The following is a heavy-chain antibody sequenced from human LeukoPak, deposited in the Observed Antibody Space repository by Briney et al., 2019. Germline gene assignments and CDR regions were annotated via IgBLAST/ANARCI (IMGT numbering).Heavy chain of an antibody. D-gene: IGHD3-3*01. CDR2: TRSKAYGGTT. CDR1: GFTFNNYA. J-gene: IGHJ5*02. V-gene: IGHV3-49*03. Sequence: PGGSLRLSCAASGFTFNNYAMNWFRQAPGKGLEWVGFTRSKAYGGTTEYAASVKGRFTISRDDSKSIAYLQMNSLKTEDTAVYYCTRDLRDFWSGYYMFDPWGQGTLVTVSS. CDR3: TRDLRDFWSGYYMFDP.